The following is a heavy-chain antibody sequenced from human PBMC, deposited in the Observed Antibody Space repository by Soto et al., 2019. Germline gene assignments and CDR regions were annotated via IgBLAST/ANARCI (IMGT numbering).Heavy chain of an antibody. J-gene: IGHJ4*02. Sequence: GGSLRLSCSVSGFYFNNYGINLVLQPPGKGLDWVSSVSKSDYTYYSDSVRGRFTISRDNAKNSVSLQMNSLRAEDTAVYYCAREDSIIIPAVSDFWGQGTLVTVSS. CDR2: VSKSDYT. V-gene: IGHV3-21*01. D-gene: IGHD2-2*01. CDR1: GFYFNNYG. CDR3: AREDSIIIPAVSDF.